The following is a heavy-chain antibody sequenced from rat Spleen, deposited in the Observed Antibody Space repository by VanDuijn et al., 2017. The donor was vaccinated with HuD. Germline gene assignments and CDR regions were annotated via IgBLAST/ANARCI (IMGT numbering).Heavy chain of an antibody. D-gene: IGHD1-10*01. CDR3: TGRGYSNYDWFAY. J-gene: IGHJ3*01. V-gene: IGHV5-7*01. CDR1: GFTFSDYY. Sequence: EVQLMESGGGLVQPGRSLKLSCAASGFTFSDYYMAWVRQAPKKGLEWVASISYEGSSTYYRDSVKGRFTISSDDPKSTVYLQMDNLKTEDTAMYYCTGRGYSNYDWFAYWGQGTLVTVSS. CDR2: ISYEGSST.